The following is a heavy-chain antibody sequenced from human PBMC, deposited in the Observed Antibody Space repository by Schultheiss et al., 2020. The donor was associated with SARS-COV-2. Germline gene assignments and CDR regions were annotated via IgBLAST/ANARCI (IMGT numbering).Heavy chain of an antibody. D-gene: IGHD3-10*02. CDR3: ARGYVPSYFDY. V-gene: IGHV4-34*01. Sequence: SETLSLTCAVYGGSFSGYYWSWIRQPPGKGLEWIGEINHSGSTNYNPSLKSRVTISVDRSKNQFSLKLSSVTAADTAVYYCARGYVPSYFDYWGQGTLVTVSS. J-gene: IGHJ4*02. CDR1: GGSFSGYY. CDR2: INHSGST.